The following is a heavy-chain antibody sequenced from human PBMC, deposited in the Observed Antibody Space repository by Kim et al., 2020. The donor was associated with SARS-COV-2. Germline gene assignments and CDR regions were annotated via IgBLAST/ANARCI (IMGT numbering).Heavy chain of an antibody. CDR3: AKGQVLWFGELQPEIDAFDI. Sequence: GGSLRLSCAASGFTFSSYGMHWVRQAPGKGLEWVAVISYDGSNKYYADSVKGRFTISRDNSKNTLYLQMNSLRAEDTAVYYCAKGQVLWFGELQPEIDAFDIWGQGTMVTVSS. J-gene: IGHJ3*02. V-gene: IGHV3-30*18. CDR2: ISYDGSNK. CDR1: GFTFSSYG. D-gene: IGHD3-10*01.